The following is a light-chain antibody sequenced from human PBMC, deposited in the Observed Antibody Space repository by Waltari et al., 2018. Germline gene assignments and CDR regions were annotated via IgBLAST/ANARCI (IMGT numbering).Light chain of an antibody. CDR3: QQSYSIPLT. CDR1: QSISRN. CDR2: AAS. V-gene: IGKV1-39*01. J-gene: IGKJ4*01. Sequence: DIQMTQSPSSLSASVGDRVTITCRASQSISRNLNWYQQKPGKAPKLLIYAASGLQNGGPSRFSGSGSGTDFTLTISSLQPEEFATYDCQQSYSIPLTFGGGTKVEIK.